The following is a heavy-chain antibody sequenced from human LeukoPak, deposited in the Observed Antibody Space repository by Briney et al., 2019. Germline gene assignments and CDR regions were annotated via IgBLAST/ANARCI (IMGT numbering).Heavy chain of an antibody. J-gene: IGHJ4*02. CDR3: AGGDITTLDY. Sequence: SETLSLTCTGSGGSISSGSYYWSWIRQPARKGLEWIGRIYTSGSTNYNPSLKSRVTISVDTSKNQFSLKLSSVTAADTAVYYCAGGDITTLDYWGQGTLVTVSS. CDR1: GGSISSGSYY. V-gene: IGHV4-61*02. CDR2: IYTSGST. D-gene: IGHD3-3*01.